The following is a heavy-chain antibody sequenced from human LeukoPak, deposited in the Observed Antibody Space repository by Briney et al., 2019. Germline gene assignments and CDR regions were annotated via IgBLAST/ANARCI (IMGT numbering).Heavy chain of an antibody. CDR1: GFTFSSYA. CDR2: ISGSGGST. V-gene: IGHV3-23*01. J-gene: IGHJ4*02. Sequence: GGSLRLSCVASGFTFSSYAMSWVRQAPGKGLEWVSAISGSGGSTYYADSVKGRFTISRDNSKNTLYLQMNSLRAEDTAVYYCAKVQRFLEWFFDYWGQGTLVTVSS. D-gene: IGHD3-3*01. CDR3: AKVQRFLEWFFDY.